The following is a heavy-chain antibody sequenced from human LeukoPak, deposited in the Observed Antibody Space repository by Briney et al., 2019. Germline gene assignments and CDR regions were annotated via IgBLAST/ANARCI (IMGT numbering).Heavy chain of an antibody. D-gene: IGHD3-16*01. CDR1: GVTFSSYS. CDR3: ARDYVYSCDH. J-gene: IGHJ4*02. Sequence: GGSLRLSCAASGVTFSSYSMNWVREAPGKGLEWVSYISGDTSAIYYAHSVKGRFTTSRDNAKNSVYLQMNSLRAEDTALYYCARDYVYSCDHWGQGILVTVSS. CDR2: ISGDTSAI. V-gene: IGHV3-48*01.